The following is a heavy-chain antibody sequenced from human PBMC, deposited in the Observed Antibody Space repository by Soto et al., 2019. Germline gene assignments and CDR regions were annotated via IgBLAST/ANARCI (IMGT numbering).Heavy chain of an antibody. D-gene: IGHD6-19*01. CDR2: IIPILGIA. CDR3: ARVAVAGDFDY. CDR1: GGTFSSYT. Sequence: QVQLVQSGAEVKKPGSSVKVSCKASGGTFSSYTISWVRQAPGQGLEWMGRIIPILGIANYAQKIQGRVTITADKSTSTAYMELSSLRSEDTAVYYCARVAVAGDFDYWGQGTLVTVSS. J-gene: IGHJ4*02. V-gene: IGHV1-69*02.